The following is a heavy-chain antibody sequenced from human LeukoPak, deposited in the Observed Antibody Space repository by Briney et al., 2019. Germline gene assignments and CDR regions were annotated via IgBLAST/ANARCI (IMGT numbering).Heavy chain of an antibody. CDR2: IRYDGSNK. CDR3: AKVEDPYCGGDCYSGYSGYMDV. CDR1: GFTFSSYG. D-gene: IGHD2-21*01. V-gene: IGHV3-30*02. J-gene: IGHJ6*03. Sequence: GGSLRLSCAASGFTFSSYGMHWVRQAPGKGLEWVAFIRYDGSNKYYADSVKGRFTISRDNSKNTLYLQMNSLRAEDTAVYYCAKVEDPYCGGDCYSGYSGYMDVWGKRTTVTVSS.